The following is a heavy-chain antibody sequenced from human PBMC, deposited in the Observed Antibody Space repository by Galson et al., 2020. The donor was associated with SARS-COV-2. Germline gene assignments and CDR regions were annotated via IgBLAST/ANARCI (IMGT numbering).Heavy chain of an antibody. CDR1: GSTLSRYG. D-gene: IGHD4-17*01. CDR2: ISGDGTEK. CDR3: ATDSKDGDHLDAFDF. Sequence: GESLKISCAAPGSTLSRYGMHWVRQAPGKGLEWVAVISGDGTEKHYADSVKGRLTIARDNSKNMLYLEMNSLRPEDTAVYFCATDSKDGDHLDAFDFWGQGTVVTVSS. J-gene: IGHJ3*01. V-gene: IGHV3-30*03.